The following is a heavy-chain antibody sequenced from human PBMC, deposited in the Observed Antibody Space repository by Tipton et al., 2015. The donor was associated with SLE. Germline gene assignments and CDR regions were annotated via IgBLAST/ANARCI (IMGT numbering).Heavy chain of an antibody. CDR3: ARRRVSHAVGI. V-gene: IGHV4-59*12. CDR2: IYYSGST. D-gene: IGHD6-13*01. CDR1: GGSISSYY. J-gene: IGHJ3*02. Sequence: TLSLTCTVSGGSISSYYWSWIRQPPGKGLEWIGYIYYSGSTNYNPSPKSRVTISVDTSKNQFSLKLSSVTAADTAVYYCARRRVSHAVGIWGQGTMVTVSS.